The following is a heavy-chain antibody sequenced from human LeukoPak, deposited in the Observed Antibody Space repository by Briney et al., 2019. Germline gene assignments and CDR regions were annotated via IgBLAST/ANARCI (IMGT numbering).Heavy chain of an antibody. V-gene: IGHV4-34*01. D-gene: IGHD3-10*01. CDR2: INHSGST. J-gene: IGHJ4*02. CDR3: ARVGSLNFDY. CDR1: GGSFSGYY. Sequence: PSETLSLTCAVYGGSFSGYYWSWIRQPPGKGLEWIGEINHSGSTNYNPSLKSRVTISVDTSKNQFSLKQSSVTAADTAVYYCARVGSLNFDYWGQGTLVTVSS.